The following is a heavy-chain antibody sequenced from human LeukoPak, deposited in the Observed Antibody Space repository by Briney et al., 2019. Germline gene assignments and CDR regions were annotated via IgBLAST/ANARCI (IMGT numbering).Heavy chain of an antibody. CDR2: ISYDGSNK. D-gene: IGHD6-19*01. V-gene: IGHV3-30-3*01. CDR3: ARVKEPWQWLSASFDY. Sequence: GGSLRLSCAASGFTFSSYAMHCVRQAPGKGLEWVAVISYDGSNKYYADSVKGRFTISRDNSKNTLYLQMNSLRAEDTAVYYCARVKEPWQWLSASFDYWGQGTLVTVSS. CDR1: GFTFSSYA. J-gene: IGHJ4*02.